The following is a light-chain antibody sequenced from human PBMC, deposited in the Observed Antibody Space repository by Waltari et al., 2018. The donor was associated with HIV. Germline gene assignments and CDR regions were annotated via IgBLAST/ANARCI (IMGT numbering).Light chain of an antibody. Sequence: ESVLTQPAGTLSWSLGERGTRSCRAGQIITSSHLAWYQQRPGQAPRILIYDATRRATGIPDRFSGSGSGTDFTLTISRLEPEDFALYFCHQYGDSPRTFGQGTKVDMK. CDR1: QIITSSH. V-gene: IGKV3-20*01. J-gene: IGKJ2*01. CDR2: DAT. CDR3: HQYGDSPRT.